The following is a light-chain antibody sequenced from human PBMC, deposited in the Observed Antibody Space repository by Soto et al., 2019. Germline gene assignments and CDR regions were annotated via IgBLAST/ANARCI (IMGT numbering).Light chain of an antibody. CDR2: DAS. Sequence: ILRTRSPATLSVSPGERATLSCRASQSATTILAWYQQKPGQPPRLLIYDASTRATGIPARFIGSGSGTEFTLNISGLQSEDFAVYYCQQYNYWPPWTFGQGNKVEIK. CDR1: QSATTI. CDR3: QQYNYWPPWT. V-gene: IGKV3-15*01. J-gene: IGKJ1*01.